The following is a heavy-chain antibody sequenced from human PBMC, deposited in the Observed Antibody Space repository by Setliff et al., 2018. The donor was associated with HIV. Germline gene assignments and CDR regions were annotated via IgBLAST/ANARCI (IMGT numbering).Heavy chain of an antibody. V-gene: IGHV1-69*13. J-gene: IGHJ4*02. D-gene: IGHD3-22*01. CDR1: GGTFSSST. CDR3: ARARGIITTFDY. Sequence: SVKVSCKASGGTFSSSTISWVRQAPGQGLEWMGGIIPLFSTENSAQKFQGRLTITADESTSTAYMELSSLKSEDTAVYYCARARGIITTFDYWGQGTLVTVSS. CDR2: IIPLFSTE.